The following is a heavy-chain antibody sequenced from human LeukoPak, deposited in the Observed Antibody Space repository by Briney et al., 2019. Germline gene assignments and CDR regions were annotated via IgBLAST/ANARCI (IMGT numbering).Heavy chain of an antibody. CDR1: GGSISSYY. CDR3: ARGVHGDYRWYFDL. J-gene: IGHJ2*01. V-gene: IGHV4-59*01. Sequence: SETLSLTCTVYGGSISSYYWSWIRQPPGKGLEWIGYIYYIGGTNYNPSLKSRVTISVDTSKNQFSLKLSSVTAADTAVYYCARGVHGDYRWYFDLWGRGTLVTVSS. CDR2: IYYIGGT. D-gene: IGHD4-17*01.